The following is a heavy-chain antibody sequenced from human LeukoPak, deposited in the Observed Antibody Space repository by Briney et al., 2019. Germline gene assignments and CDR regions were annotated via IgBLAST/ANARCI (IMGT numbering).Heavy chain of an antibody. J-gene: IGHJ5*02. CDR1: GYTFTSYA. CDR2: INAGNGNT. Sequence: ASVKVSCKASGYTFTSYAMHWVRQAPGHRLEWMGWINAGNGNTKYSQKFQGRVTITRDTSASTAYMELSSLRSEDRAVYSCARAGYCSSTSCYAGWFDPWGQGPRVTVSS. D-gene: IGHD2-2*01. V-gene: IGHV1-3*01. CDR3: ARAGYCSSTSCYAGWFDP.